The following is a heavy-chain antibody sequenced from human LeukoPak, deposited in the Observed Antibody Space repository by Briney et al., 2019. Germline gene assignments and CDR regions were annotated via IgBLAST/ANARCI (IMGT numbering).Heavy chain of an antibody. CDR2: IDGSGAST. CDR3: AKDVTMVRRVIGNWFDP. V-gene: IGHV3-23*01. D-gene: IGHD3-10*01. Sequence: GGSLRLSCAASGFTFSSYAMSWVRQAPGKGLEWVSFIDGSGASTYYVDSVKGRFTISRDNSKNTLYLQMNSLRAEDTAVYYCAKDVTMVRRVIGNWFDPLGPGNPGHRLL. J-gene: IGHJ5*02. CDR1: GFTFSSYA.